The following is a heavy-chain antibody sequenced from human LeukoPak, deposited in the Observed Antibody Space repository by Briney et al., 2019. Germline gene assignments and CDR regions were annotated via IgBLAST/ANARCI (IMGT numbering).Heavy chain of an antibody. CDR1: GLTLSSYW. J-gene: IGHJ4*02. Sequence: GGSLRLSCAASGLTLSSYWMHWVRHAAGKGLVWVSCINRDGRSTMYADSVKGRFTISTDNAKNTLYLQMNSLRAEDTAVYYCARLRSNYDDYWGQGTLVTVSS. V-gene: IGHV3-74*03. CDR3: ARLRSNYDDY. CDR2: INRDGRST.